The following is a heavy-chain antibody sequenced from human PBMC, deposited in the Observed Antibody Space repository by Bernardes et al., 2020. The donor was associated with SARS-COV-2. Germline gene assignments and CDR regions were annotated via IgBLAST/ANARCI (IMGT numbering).Heavy chain of an antibody. J-gene: IGHJ4*02. V-gene: IGHV3-7*01. CDR1: GFTFSTFW. D-gene: IGHD6-6*01. CDR3: ARIYSTSSFDFDY. CDR2: INQDGSET. Sequence: GGSLRLSCAASGFTFSTFWMTWVRQAPGKGLEWVANINQDGSETFYVDSMKGRFTISRDNAKNSLFMEMNTLRAEDTAVYYCARIYSTSSFDFDYWGQGTLFTVSS.